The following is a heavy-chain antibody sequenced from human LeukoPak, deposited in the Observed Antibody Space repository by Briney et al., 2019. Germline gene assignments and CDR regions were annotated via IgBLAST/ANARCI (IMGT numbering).Heavy chain of an antibody. V-gene: IGHV4-59*01. CDR1: GGSISSYY. Sequence: SETLSLTCTVSGGSISSYYWSWIRQPPGKGLEWIGYIYYSGSTNYNPSLKSRVTISVDTSKNQFSLKLSSVTAADTAVYYCARMKKPYSSSSKWFDPWGQGTLVTVSS. CDR2: IYYSGST. J-gene: IGHJ5*02. CDR3: ARMKKPYSSSSKWFDP. D-gene: IGHD6-6*01.